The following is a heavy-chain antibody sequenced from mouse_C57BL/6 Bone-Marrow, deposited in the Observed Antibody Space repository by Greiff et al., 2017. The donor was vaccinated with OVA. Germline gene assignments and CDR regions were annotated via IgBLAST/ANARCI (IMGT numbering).Heavy chain of an antibody. CDR3: ARELRFYYFDY. Sequence: EVKLVESGPGMVKPSQSLSLTCTVTGYSITSGYDWHWIRHFPGNKLEWMGYISYSGSTNYNPSLKSRISITHDTSKNHFFLKLNSVTTEDTATYYCARELRFYYFDYWGQGTTPTVSS. J-gene: IGHJ2*01. V-gene: IGHV3-1*01. CDR1: GYSITSGYD. D-gene: IGHD1-1*01. CDR2: ISYSGST.